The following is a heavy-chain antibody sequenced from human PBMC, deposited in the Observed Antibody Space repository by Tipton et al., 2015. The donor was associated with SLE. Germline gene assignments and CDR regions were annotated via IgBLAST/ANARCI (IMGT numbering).Heavy chain of an antibody. Sequence: SLRLSCTASGFTFVDHAMSWVRQPPGTGLEWVAVIRSKTYGETSDYAASVKGRFTISRDDSKNIAYLQMDSLKTDDTGVYYCTNYFDSSPYYSTPFQYWGQGALVTVSS. CDR1: GFTFVDHA. CDR3: TNYFDSSPYYSTPFQY. D-gene: IGHD3-22*01. CDR2: IRSKTYGETS. J-gene: IGHJ4*02. V-gene: IGHV3-49*04.